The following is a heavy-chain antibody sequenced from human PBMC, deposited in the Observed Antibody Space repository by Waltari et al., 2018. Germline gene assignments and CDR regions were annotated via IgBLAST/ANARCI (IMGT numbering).Heavy chain of an antibody. CDR2: IYHDGTA. D-gene: IGHD2-2*01. CDR1: GGAISGSGYY. J-gene: IGHJ5*02. Sequence: QVQLQESGPGLVEPSGTLSLTCTVSGGAISGSGYYWGWPRQTPGKGLEGIASIYHDGTAYYTPSLKSRVTISVDTSENKFSLKLNSVTAADTAIYYCARPGSSSPYYWFNPWGQGILVTVSS. CDR3: ARPGSSSPYYWFNP. V-gene: IGHV4-39*01.